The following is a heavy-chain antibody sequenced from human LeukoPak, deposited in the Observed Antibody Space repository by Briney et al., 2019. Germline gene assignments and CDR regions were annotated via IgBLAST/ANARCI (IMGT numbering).Heavy chain of an antibody. J-gene: IGHJ6*03. CDR1: GGTFSSYA. D-gene: IGHD6-19*01. V-gene: IGHV1-69*05. CDR2: IIPIFGTA. CDR3: ARVAVAGRRGYYMDV. Sequence: SVKVSCKASGGTFSSYAISWVRQAPGQGLEWMGGIIPIFGTANYAQKFQGRVAITTDESTSTAYMELSSLRSEDTAVYYCARVAVAGRRGYYMDVWGKGTTVTVSS.